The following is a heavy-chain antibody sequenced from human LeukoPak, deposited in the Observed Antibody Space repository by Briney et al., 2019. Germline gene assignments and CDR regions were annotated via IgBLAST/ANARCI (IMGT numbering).Heavy chain of an antibody. CDR1: GFTFRTFA. CDR3: AKVGFDWLSIERFDY. Sequence: GASLRLSCAASGFTFRTFAMSWVRQAPGKGLEWVSAISGSGGSTYYADSVKGRFTISRDNSKNTLYLQMNSLRAEDTAVYYCAKVGFDWLSIERFDYWGQGTLVTVSS. J-gene: IGHJ4*02. CDR2: ISGSGGST. D-gene: IGHD3-9*01. V-gene: IGHV3-23*01.